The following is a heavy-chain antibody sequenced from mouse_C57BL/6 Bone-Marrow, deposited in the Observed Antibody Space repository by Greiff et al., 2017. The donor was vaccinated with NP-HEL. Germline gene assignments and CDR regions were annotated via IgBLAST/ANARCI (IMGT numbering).Heavy chain of an antibody. CDR1: GFTFSDAW. V-gene: IGHV6-6*01. CDR2: IRNKANNHAT. J-gene: IGHJ2*01. CDR3: TRLELAYYFDY. Sequence: EVQGVESGGGLVQPGGSMKLSCAASGFTFSDAWMDWVRQSPEKGLEWVAEIRNKANNHATYYAESVKGRFTISRDDSKSSVYLQMNSLRAEDTGIYYCTRLELAYYFDYWGQGTTLTVSS.